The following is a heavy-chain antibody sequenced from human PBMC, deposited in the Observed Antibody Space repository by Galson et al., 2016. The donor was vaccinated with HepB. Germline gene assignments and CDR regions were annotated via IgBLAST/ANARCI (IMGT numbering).Heavy chain of an antibody. CDR3: ARDWLELRHYYYMDV. D-gene: IGHD1-7*01. V-gene: IGHV3-48*03. CDR1: GFTFSSYG. J-gene: IGHJ6*03. CDR2: ISSSGSTI. Sequence: SLRLSCAASGFTFSSYGMTWVRQAPGKGLELVSYISSSGSTIYYADSVKGRFTISRDSAKNSLYLQMNSLRAEDTAVYYCARDWLELRHYYYMDVWGKGTTVTVSS.